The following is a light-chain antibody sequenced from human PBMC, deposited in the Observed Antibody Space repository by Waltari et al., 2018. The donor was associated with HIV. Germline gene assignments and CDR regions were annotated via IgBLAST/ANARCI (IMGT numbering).Light chain of an antibody. CDR3: QVWDRGSDHYV. J-gene: IGLJ1*01. V-gene: IGLV3-21*04. Sequence: SYVLPQPPSVSVAPGKTARISCEGDTTGSNSVHWYQQKPGQAPVVVMYYDSDRPSGIPERFSGSKSGNTATLTISRVEAGDEADYYCQVWDRGSDHYVFGTGTKVTVV. CDR1: TTGSNS. CDR2: YDS.